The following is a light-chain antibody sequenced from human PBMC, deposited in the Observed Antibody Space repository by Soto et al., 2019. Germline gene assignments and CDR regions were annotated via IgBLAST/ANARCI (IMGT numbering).Light chain of an antibody. V-gene: IGKV3-20*01. Sequence: EIVMTPSPATLSVSPGERVTLACRVSQSLGINSLAWNQQKPGQAPRLFIYATSGRATGIPDRFTGSGSGTHFTLTISRLEPADFAVYYCKQYDTSPPTFGRGTKVDIK. J-gene: IGKJ1*01. CDR2: ATS. CDR3: KQYDTSPPT. CDR1: QSLGINS.